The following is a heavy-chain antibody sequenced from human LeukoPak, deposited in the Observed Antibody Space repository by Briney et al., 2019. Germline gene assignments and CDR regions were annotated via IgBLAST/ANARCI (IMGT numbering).Heavy chain of an antibody. CDR1: GFTFSSYS. CDR3: ARDSGSYSGTDRFDY. V-gene: IGHV3-21*01. D-gene: IGHD1-26*01. CDR2: ISSSSSYI. Sequence: GGSLRLSCAASGFTFSSYSMNWVRQAPGKGLEWVSFISSSSSYIYYADSVKGRFTISRDNAKNSLYLQMNSLRAEDTAVYYCARDSGSYSGTDRFDYWGQGTLVTVSS. J-gene: IGHJ4*02.